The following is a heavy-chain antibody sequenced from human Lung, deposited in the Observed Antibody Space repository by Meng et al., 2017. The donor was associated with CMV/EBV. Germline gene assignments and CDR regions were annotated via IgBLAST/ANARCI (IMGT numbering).Heavy chain of an antibody. Sequence: SXXVSXKASGYTFTDFYIHWVRLAPGQGLEWMGRINPYSGDTHFAQNFQGRVTMTRDTSISTAYMELTSLKSDDTAIYYFARDPSVSVWSGYHDYWGQGAXVTVSS. J-gene: IGHJ4*02. V-gene: IGHV1-2*02. CDR3: ARDPSVSVWSGYHDY. D-gene: IGHD3-3*01. CDR2: INPYSGDT. CDR1: GYTFTDFY.